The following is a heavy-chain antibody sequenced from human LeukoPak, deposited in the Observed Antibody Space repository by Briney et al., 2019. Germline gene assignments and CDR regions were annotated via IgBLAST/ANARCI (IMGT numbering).Heavy chain of an antibody. CDR2: IRGTGDST. V-gene: IGHV3-23*01. CDR1: GFTFTSIA. Sequence: GGSLRLSCAASGFTFTSIAMTWVRQAPGKGLEWVSTIRGTGDSTHYADSVKGRFIISGDKSKNMLYLQMNGLRAEDTAIYYCAKGQELDDGVFDSWGQGTLVTVSS. J-gene: IGHJ4*02. D-gene: IGHD1-1*01. CDR3: AKGQELDDGVFDS.